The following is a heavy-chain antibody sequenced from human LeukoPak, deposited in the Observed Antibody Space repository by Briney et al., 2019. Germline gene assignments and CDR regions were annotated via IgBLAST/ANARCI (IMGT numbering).Heavy chain of an antibody. CDR2: IKQDGSEK. Sequence: GGSLRLSCAASGFTFSSYWMSWVRQAPGKGLEWVANIKQDGSEKYYVDSVKGRFTISRDNAKNSLYLQMNSLRAEDTAVYYCARDGAAAGHYYYYYMDVWGKGTTVTVSS. D-gene: IGHD6-13*01. CDR1: GFTFSSYW. V-gene: IGHV3-7*01. J-gene: IGHJ6*03. CDR3: ARDGAAAGHYYYYYMDV.